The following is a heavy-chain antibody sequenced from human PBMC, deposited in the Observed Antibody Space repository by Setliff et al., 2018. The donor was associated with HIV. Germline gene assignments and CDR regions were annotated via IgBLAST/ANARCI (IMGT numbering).Heavy chain of an antibody. Sequence: SETLSLPCAVYGGSFSGYYWSWIRQPPGKGLEWIGEINHSGSTNYNPSLKSRVTISVDTSKNQFSLKLSSVTAADTAVYYCARGRGQWLHPTWYFDLGGRGTLVTVSS. CDR3: ARGRGQWLHPTWYFDL. V-gene: IGHV4-34*01. J-gene: IGHJ2*01. D-gene: IGHD6-19*01. CDR2: INHSGST. CDR1: GGSFSGYY.